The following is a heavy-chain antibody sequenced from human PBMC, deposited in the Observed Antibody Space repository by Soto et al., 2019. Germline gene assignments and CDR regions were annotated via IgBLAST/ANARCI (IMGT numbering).Heavy chain of an antibody. CDR2: IYPGDSDS. CDR1: GYNFPTYW. Sequence: GESQKISCQRSGYNFPTYWIAWGRQLPGKGLEWMGIIYPGDSDSRYSPSFQGQVTISADKSISTAYLQWSSLKASDTAMYYCARQYYDNSGGAFDIWGQGTMVTVSS. D-gene: IGHD3-22*01. CDR3: ARQYYDNSGGAFDI. J-gene: IGHJ3*02. V-gene: IGHV5-51*01.